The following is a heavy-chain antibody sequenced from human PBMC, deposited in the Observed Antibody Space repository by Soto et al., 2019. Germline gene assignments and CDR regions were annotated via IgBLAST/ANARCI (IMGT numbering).Heavy chain of an antibody. Sequence: GGSLRLSCAASGFTFSSYGMHWVRQAPGKGLEWVAVISYDGSNKYYADSVKGRFTISRDNSKSTLYLQMNSLRAEDTAVYYCAKIPMPYSNYDGFDYWGQGTLVTVSS. V-gene: IGHV3-30*18. CDR2: ISYDGSNK. J-gene: IGHJ4*02. CDR1: GFTFSSYG. CDR3: AKIPMPYSNYDGFDY. D-gene: IGHD4-4*01.